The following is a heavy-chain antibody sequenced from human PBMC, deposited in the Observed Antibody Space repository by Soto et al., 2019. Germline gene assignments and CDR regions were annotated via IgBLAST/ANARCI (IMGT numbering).Heavy chain of an antibody. Sequence: QLQLQESGSGLVKPSQTLSLTCAVSGGSISSGGYSWSWIRQPPGKGLEWIGYIYHSGSTYYNPSLKRRVTISVDRSENQFSLKLRSVTAADTAVYYCARGMTTVTTIDYWGQGTLVTVSS. D-gene: IGHD4-4*01. CDR3: ARGMTTVTTIDY. V-gene: IGHV4-30-2*01. CDR1: GGSISSGGYS. CDR2: IYHSGST. J-gene: IGHJ4*02.